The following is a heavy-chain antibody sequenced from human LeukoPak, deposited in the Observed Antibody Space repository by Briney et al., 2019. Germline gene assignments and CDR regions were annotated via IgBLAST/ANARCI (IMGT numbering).Heavy chain of an antibody. CDR2: IVVGSGNT. V-gene: IGHV1-58*01. J-gene: IGHJ3*01. D-gene: IGHD3-22*01. Sequence: SVKVSCKSSGFTFTSSAVRWVRQARGQRLEWIGWIVVGSGNTNYAQKFQERVTITRDMSTSLVYMELSSLRSEDTAVYYCAAEAAYYYDSRDAFDVWGQGTMVTVSS. CDR1: GFTFTSSA. CDR3: AAEAAYYYDSRDAFDV.